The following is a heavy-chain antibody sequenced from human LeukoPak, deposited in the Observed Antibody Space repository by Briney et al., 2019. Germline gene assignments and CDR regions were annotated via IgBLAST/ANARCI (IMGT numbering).Heavy chain of an antibody. Sequence: GASLKVSCKASGYNFITYGFSWVRQAPGQGLEWMGWINPYHGKTKYAQKFQGRVTMTTDTSTNTAHMELRSLTSDDTAVYFCARDRIPAAVLDYWGQGTLVTVSS. CDR2: INPYHGKT. J-gene: IGHJ4*02. D-gene: IGHD6-13*01. CDR3: ARDRIPAAVLDY. CDR1: GYNFITYG. V-gene: IGHV1-18*01.